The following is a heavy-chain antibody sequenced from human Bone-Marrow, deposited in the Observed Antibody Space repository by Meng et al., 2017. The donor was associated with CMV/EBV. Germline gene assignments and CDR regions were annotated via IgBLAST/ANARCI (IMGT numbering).Heavy chain of an antibody. Sequence: LSLTCAVYGGSFSGYYWSWIRQHPGKGLEWIGYIYYSGSTYYNPSLKSRVTISVDTSKNQFSLKLSSVTAADTAVYYCARARDGLDYWGQGTLVTVSS. CDR3: ARARDGLDY. V-gene: IGHV4-31*11. CDR2: IYYSGST. CDR1: GGSFSGYY. J-gene: IGHJ4*02.